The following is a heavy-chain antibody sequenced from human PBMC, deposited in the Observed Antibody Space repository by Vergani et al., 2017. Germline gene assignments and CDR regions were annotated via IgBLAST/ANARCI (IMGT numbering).Heavy chain of an antibody. J-gene: IGHJ6*02. Sequence: EVQLVESGGGLVKPGGSLRLSCAASGFTFSSYSMYWVRQAPGKGLEWVSSISSSSSYIYYADSVKGRFTISRDNAKNSLYLQMNSLRAEDTAVYYCARVLWSLQRDWLLYYYYYYYGMDVWGQGTTVTVSS. CDR3: ARVLWSLQRDWLLYYYYYYYGMDV. D-gene: IGHD3-9*01. CDR1: GFTFSSYS. CDR2: ISSSSSYI. V-gene: IGHV3-21*01.